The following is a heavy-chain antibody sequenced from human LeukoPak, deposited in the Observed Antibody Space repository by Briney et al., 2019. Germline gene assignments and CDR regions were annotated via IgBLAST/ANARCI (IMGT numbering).Heavy chain of an antibody. D-gene: IGHD4-11*01. Sequence: ASVKVSCKASGYTFTSYGISWVRQAPGQGLEWMGWISAYNGNTNYAQKLQGRVTMTTDTSTSTAYMELSSLRSEDTAVYYCARDDADYRQNWFDPWGQGTLVTVSS. J-gene: IGHJ5*02. CDR2: ISAYNGNT. CDR1: GYTFTSYG. CDR3: ARDDADYRQNWFDP. V-gene: IGHV1-18*01.